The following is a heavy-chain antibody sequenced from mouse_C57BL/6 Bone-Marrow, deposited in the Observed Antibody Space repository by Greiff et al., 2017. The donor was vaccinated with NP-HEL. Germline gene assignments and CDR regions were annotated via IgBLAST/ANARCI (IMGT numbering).Heavy chain of an antibody. J-gene: IGHJ4*01. CDR3: AFDGYDAMDD. D-gene: IGHD2-3*01. Sequence: VKLVESGPGLVQPSQSLSITCTVSGFSLTSYGVHWVRQSPGKGLEWLGVIWSGGSTDYNAAFISRLSISRDNSTSQVFFKMNSLQADDTAIYYCAFDGYDAMDDRGQGTSVTASS. CDR2: IWSGGST. V-gene: IGHV2-2*01. CDR1: GFSLTSYG.